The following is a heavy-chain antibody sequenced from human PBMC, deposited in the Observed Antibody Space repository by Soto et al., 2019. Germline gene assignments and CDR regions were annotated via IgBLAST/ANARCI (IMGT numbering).Heavy chain of an antibody. CDR1: GFTFDYYA. CDR3: AKGVSWSDYYYYGMDV. V-gene: IGHV3-9*01. CDR2: ISWNSGSI. D-gene: IGHD3-3*01. J-gene: IGHJ6*02. Sequence: PGGSLRLSCAASGFTFDYYAMHWVRQAPGKGLEWVSGISWNSGSIGYADSVKGRFTISRDNAKNSLYLQMNSLRAEDTALYYCAKGVSWSDYYYYGMDVWGQGTTVTVSS.